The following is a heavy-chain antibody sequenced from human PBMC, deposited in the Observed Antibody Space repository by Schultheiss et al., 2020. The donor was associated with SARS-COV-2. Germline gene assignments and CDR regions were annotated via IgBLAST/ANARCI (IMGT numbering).Heavy chain of an antibody. Sequence: GGSLRLSCAASGFTFSSYAMSWVRQAPGKGLEWVSAISGSGGSTYYADSVKGRFTISRDNSKNTLYLQMNSLRAEDTAVYYCALGGSYGTDNWFDPWGQGTLVTVSS. J-gene: IGHJ5*02. D-gene: IGHD3-16*01. V-gene: IGHV3-23*01. CDR1: GFTFSSYA. CDR2: ISGSGGST. CDR3: ALGGSYGTDNWFDP.